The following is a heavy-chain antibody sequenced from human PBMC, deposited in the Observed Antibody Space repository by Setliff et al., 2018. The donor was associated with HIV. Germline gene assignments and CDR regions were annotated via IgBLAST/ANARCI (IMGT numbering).Heavy chain of an antibody. CDR3: VRDPIEGSPDYFDY. D-gene: IGHD1-26*01. CDR2: ISYSGSAI. CDR1: GFTFSSYV. Sequence: GGSLRLSCAATGFTFSSYVLHWVRQAPGKGLEWVAYISYSGSAIHYADSVKGRFTISRDNSKNTLSLQMNSLRPEDTATYYCVRDPIEGSPDYFDYWGQGALVTVSS. J-gene: IGHJ4*02. V-gene: IGHV3-48*01.